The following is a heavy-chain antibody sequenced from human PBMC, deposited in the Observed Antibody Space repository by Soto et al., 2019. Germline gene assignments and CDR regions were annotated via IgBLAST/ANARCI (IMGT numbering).Heavy chain of an antibody. CDR2: INTYNGNT. CDR3: ARDRGPFLLGALASFYFDF. Sequence: QVQLVQSGTEVKKPGASVKVSCKASGYTFTLYGVSWVRQAPGQGLEWMGRINTYNGNTNYAQKLQDRVTMTTDTSKSTVYMELRSLKSDDTAVYYCARDRGPFLLGALASFYFDFWGQGTLVSVSS. CDR1: GYTFTLYG. J-gene: IGHJ4*02. D-gene: IGHD1-26*01. V-gene: IGHV1-18*01.